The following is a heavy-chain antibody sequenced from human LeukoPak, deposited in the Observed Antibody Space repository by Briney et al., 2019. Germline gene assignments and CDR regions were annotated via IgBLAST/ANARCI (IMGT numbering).Heavy chain of an antibody. Sequence: GGSLRLSCTASGFPFSGYWICWVRQAPGKGLEWVANIKEDGSVQDYADSVKGRFTISRNNAKNSLYLQMNSLRVDDTAVYYCVGQLLRAVWGKGTTVTVSS. D-gene: IGHD2-2*01. CDR2: IKEDGSVQ. CDR3: VGQLLRAV. J-gene: IGHJ6*04. V-gene: IGHV3-7*01. CDR1: GFPFSGYW.